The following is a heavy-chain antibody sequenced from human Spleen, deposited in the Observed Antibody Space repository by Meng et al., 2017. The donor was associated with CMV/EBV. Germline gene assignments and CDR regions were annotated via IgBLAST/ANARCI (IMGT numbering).Heavy chain of an antibody. J-gene: IGHJ6*02. CDR1: GLTFSTYS. Sequence: GGSLRLSCAASGLTFSTYSINWVRQAPGKGLEWLSYISRSSSPIYYADSVKGRFTISRDNAKNSVFLQMDSLRAEDTAVYYCTGSDQLIWGYYSAMEVWGQGTAVTVSS. CDR3: TGSDQLIWGYYSAMEV. D-gene: IGHD2-2*01. V-gene: IGHV3-48*04. CDR2: ISRSSSPI.